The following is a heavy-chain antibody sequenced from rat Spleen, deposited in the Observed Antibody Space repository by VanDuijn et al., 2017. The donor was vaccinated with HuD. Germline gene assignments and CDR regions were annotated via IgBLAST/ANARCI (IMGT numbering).Heavy chain of an antibody. Sequence: EVQLVESGGGLVQPGRSLKLSCITSGFTFNYYWMTWIRQAPGMGLEWIASISNARGITYYPDSVKGRFTISRDIAKNTLYLQMDSLRSEDTATYYCARQGYPDYFDYWGQGVMVTVSS. CDR3: ARQGYPDYFDY. D-gene: IGHD4-3*01. J-gene: IGHJ2*01. V-gene: IGHV5-31*01. CDR2: ISNARGIT. CDR1: GFTFNYYW.